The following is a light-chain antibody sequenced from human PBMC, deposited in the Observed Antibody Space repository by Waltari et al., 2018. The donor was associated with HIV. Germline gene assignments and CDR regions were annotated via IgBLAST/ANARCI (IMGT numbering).Light chain of an antibody. CDR1: SSDVGSYNL. CDR2: EGS. J-gene: IGLJ1*01. CDR3: CSYAGSSTYV. V-gene: IGLV2-23*01. Sequence: QSALTQPASVSGSPGQSLTISCTGTSSDVGSYNLVSWYQQHPGKAPKLMIYEGSKRPSGVSNRFSGSKSGNTASLTISGLQAEDEADYYCCSYAGSSTYVLGTGTKVTVL.